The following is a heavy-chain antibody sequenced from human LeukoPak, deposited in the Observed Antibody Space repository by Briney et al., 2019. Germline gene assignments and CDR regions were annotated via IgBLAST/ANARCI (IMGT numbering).Heavy chain of an antibody. CDR1: GFXVSTNY. CDR3: AKAVTGGYYFDY. Sequence: GGSLRLSCAASGFXVSTNYISWVRQAPGKGLEWVSIIFSGGTTYYADSVMGRFTISRDSSKNTLYLQMTSLTADDTALYYCAKAVTGGYYFDYWGQGTLVAVSS. CDR2: IFSGGTT. D-gene: IGHD6-19*01. V-gene: IGHV3-66*01. J-gene: IGHJ4*02.